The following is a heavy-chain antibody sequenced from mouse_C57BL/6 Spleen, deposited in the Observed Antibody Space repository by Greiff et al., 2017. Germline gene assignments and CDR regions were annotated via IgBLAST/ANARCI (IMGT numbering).Heavy chain of an antibody. CDR1: GFSLTSYG. CDR3: ARHGDYGNYDAMDY. J-gene: IGHJ4*01. Sequence: VMLVESGPGLVAPSQSLSITCTVSGFSLTSYGVHWVRQPPGKGLEWLVVIWSDGSTTYNSALKSRLSISKDNSKSQVFLKMNSLQTDDTAMYYCARHGDYGNYDAMDYWGQGTSVTVSS. CDR2: IWSDGST. D-gene: IGHD2-1*01. V-gene: IGHV2-6-1*01.